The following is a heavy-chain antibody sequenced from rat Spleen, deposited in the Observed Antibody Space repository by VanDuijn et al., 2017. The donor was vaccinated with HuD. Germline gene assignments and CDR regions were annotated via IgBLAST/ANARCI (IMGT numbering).Heavy chain of an antibody. CDR2: IWTGGST. CDR1: GFSLTSYN. CDR3: TGIPNWFAY. V-gene: IGHV2-30*01. J-gene: IGHJ3*01. Sequence: QVQLKESGPGLVQPSQTLSLTCTVSGFSLTSYNVHWVRQPTGKGLEWMGVIWTGGSTDYNSAIKSRLSISRDTSKSQVFLKMNSLQPKDTAMYFCTGIPNWFAYWGQGTLVTVSS. D-gene: IGHD1-4*01.